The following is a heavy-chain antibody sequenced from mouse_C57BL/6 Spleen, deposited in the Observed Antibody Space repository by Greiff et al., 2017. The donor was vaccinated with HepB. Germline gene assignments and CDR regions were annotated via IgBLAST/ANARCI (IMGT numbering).Heavy chain of an antibody. Sequence: EVKLMESGGGLVKPGGSLKLSCAASGFTFSSYTMSWVRQTPEKRLEWVATISGGGGNTYYPDSVKGRFTISRDNAKNTLYLQMSSLRSEDTALYYCARDGYWFAYWGQGTLVTVSA. CDR1: GFTFSSYT. V-gene: IGHV5-9*01. CDR2: ISGGGGNT. J-gene: IGHJ3*01. CDR3: ARDGYWFAY. D-gene: IGHD2-3*01.